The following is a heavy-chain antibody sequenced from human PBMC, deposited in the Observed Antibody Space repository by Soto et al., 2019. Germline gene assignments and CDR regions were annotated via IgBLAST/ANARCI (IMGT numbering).Heavy chain of an antibody. D-gene: IGHD1-26*01. V-gene: IGHV4-34*01. CDR3: ARGKWELLSTLYKFDY. Sequence: PSETLSLTCAVYGGSFSGYYWSWIRQPPGKGLEWIGEINHSGSTNYNPSLKSRVTISVDTSKNQFSLKLSSVTAADTVVYYCARGKWELLSTLYKFDYWGQGTLVTVSS. CDR1: GGSFSGYY. J-gene: IGHJ4*02. CDR2: INHSGST.